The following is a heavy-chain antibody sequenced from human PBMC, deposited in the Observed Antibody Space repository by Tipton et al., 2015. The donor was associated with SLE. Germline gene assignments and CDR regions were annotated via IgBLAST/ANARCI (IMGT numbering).Heavy chain of an antibody. CDR2: ISGSGGGR. CDR1: GFTFTSFA. V-gene: IGHV3-23*01. D-gene: IGHD6-13*01. CDR3: ARVGSSSWYLIDY. Sequence: SLRLSCAASGFTFTSFAMNWVRQAPGKGLEWVSSISGSGGGRYYADSVKGRFTISRDTSKNTLYLQMNSLRVDDTAVYYCARVGSSSWYLIDYWGQGTLVTVSS. J-gene: IGHJ4*02.